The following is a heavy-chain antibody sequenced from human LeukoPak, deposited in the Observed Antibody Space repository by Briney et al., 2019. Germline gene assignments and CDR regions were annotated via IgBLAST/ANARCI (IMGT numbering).Heavy chain of an antibody. CDR1: GYSFASYW. Sequence: GESLKISCKGSGYSFASYWIGWVRLMPGQGLEWIGIIYPGDSDTKYSPSFQGRVTISADKSISTAYLQWSSLKASDTAMYYCARFNADYGDCHFDYWGQGTLVTVSS. CDR3: ARFNADYGDCHFDY. CDR2: IYPGDSDT. D-gene: IGHD4-17*01. J-gene: IGHJ4*02. V-gene: IGHV5-51*01.